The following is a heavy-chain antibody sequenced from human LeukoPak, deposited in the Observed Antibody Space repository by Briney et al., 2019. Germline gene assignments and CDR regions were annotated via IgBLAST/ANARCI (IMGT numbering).Heavy chain of an antibody. Sequence: SVKVSCKASGGTFSSYAISWVRQAPGQGLEWMGRIIPIPSTTNYAQKFQCRVTISANPSTSTAYMELSSLRSEDTAVYYCARDQPYYDFWSGPPGENWFDPWGQGTLVIVSS. CDR1: GGTFSSYA. CDR2: IIPIPSTT. D-gene: IGHD3-3*01. V-gene: IGHV1-69*11. CDR3: ARDQPYYDFWSGPPGENWFDP. J-gene: IGHJ5*02.